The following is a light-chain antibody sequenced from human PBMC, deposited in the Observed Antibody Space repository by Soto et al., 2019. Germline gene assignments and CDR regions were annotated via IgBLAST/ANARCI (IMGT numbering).Light chain of an antibody. Sequence: HSVLTQPPSASGTPGQRVTISCSGSSSNIGSNTVNWYQQLPGTAPKLLIYSNNQRPSGVPDRFSGSKSGTSASLAISGLQSEDEADYYCAAWDDSLNGREVVFGGGTKLTVL. J-gene: IGLJ2*01. CDR3: AAWDDSLNGREVV. CDR2: SNN. V-gene: IGLV1-44*01. CDR1: SSNIGSNT.